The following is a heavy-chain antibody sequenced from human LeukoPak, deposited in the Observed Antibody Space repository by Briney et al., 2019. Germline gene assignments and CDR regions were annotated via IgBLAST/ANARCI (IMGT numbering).Heavy chain of an antibody. J-gene: IGHJ4*02. V-gene: IGHV3-23*01. CDR2: IRGSGSST. CDR3: AKGPIFGRYCSSTSCYLPPATPLDY. D-gene: IGHD2-2*01. CDR1: GFTFSSYS. Sequence: QAGGSLRLSCAASGFTFSSYSMSWVRQAPGKGLEWVASIRGSGSSTYYADSVKGRFTISRDNSKNTLYLQMNSLRAEDTAVYYCAKGPIFGRYCSSTSCYLPPATPLDYWGQGTLVTVSS.